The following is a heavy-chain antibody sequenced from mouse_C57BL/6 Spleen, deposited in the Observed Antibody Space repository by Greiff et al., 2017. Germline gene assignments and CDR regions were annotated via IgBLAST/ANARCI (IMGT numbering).Heavy chain of an antibody. V-gene: IGHV5-17*01. J-gene: IGHJ4*01. Sequence: EVQRVESGGGLVKPGGSLKLSCAASGFTFSDYGMHWVRQAPEKGLEWVAYISSGSSTIYYADTVKGRFTISRDNAKNTLFLQMTSLRSEDTAMYYCATYLFYAMDYWGQGTSVTVSS. CDR1: GFTFSDYG. CDR3: ATYLFYAMDY. CDR2: ISSGSSTI. D-gene: IGHD5-5*01.